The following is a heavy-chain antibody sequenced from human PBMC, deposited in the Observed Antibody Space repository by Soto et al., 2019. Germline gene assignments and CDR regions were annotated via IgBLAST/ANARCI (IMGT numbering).Heavy chain of an antibody. V-gene: IGHV4-59*01. CDR3: ASSIAVAGSYYYYGMDV. CDR1: GGSISSYY. Sequence: QVQLQESGPGLVKPSETLSLTCTVSGGSISSYYWSWIRQPPGKGLEWIGYIYYSGSTNYNPSLKRRVTISVXMSXTXCSLKLSSVTAADTAVYYCASSIAVAGSYYYYGMDVWGQGTTVTVSS. J-gene: IGHJ6*02. CDR2: IYYSGST. D-gene: IGHD6-19*01.